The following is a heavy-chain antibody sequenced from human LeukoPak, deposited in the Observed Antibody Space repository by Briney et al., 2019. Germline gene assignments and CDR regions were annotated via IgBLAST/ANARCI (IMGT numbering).Heavy chain of an antibody. V-gene: IGHV4-59*12. D-gene: IGHD3-3*01. CDR3: ARGFWSGYYQDY. J-gene: IGHJ4*02. Sequence: KPSETLSLTCTVSDDSITMYYWTWIRQPPGKGLEWIGYVDHTGSTNFDPSLNGRVSISRDTSKNLFSLKLSSVTAADTAVYYCARGFWSGYYQDYWGQGTLVTVSS. CDR2: VDHTGST. CDR1: DDSITMYY.